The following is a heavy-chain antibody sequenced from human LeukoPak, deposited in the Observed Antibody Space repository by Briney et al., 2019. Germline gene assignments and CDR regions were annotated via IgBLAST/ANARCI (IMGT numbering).Heavy chain of an antibody. CDR1: GFTFSSYS. CDR3: AREAWQQLPLGY. V-gene: IGHV3-21*04. CDR2: ISSSSSYI. J-gene: IGHJ4*02. Sequence: GGSLRLSCAASGFTFSSYSMNWVRQAPGKGLEWVSSISSSSSYIYYADSVKGRFTISRDNAKNSLYLQMNSLRAEDTAVYYCAREAWQQLPLGYWGQGTLVTVSS. D-gene: IGHD6-13*01.